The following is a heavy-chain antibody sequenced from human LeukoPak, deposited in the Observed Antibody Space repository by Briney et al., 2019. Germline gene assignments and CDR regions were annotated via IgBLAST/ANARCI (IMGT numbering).Heavy chain of an antibody. CDR2: IGGYEGYEGNI. V-gene: IGHV1-18*01. J-gene: IGHJ4*02. D-gene: IGHD3-22*01. Sequence: GASVKVSCKASDNKYGISWVRQAPRQGLEWVAWIGGYEGYEGNINYAQKFQGRITMTTDTSTSTAYMELRSLRSDDTAVYYCARDLWNFHDSSGYYRDFESWGQGTLVTVSS. CDR3: ARDLWNFHDSSGYYRDFES. CDR1: DNKYG.